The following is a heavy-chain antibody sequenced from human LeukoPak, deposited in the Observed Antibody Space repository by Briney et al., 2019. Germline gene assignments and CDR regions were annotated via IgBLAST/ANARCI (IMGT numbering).Heavy chain of an antibody. V-gene: IGHV5-51*01. CDR3: ARPGFEYSSSSGVDY. D-gene: IGHD6-6*01. CDR2: IYPADSDI. Sequence: GESLKISCKGSGYSINNYWIAWVRQMPGKGLEWMGIIYPADSDIRYSPSFQGQVTISADKSISTAYLQWSSLKASDTAMYYCARPGFEYSSSSGVDYWGQGTLVTVSS. CDR1: GYSINNYW. J-gene: IGHJ4*02.